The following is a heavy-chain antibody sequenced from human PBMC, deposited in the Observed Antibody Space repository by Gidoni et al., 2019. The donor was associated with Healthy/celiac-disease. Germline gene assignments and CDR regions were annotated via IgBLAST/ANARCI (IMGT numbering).Heavy chain of an antibody. J-gene: IGHJ4*02. CDR2: ISYDGSNK. D-gene: IGHD6-19*01. CDR1: GFTFSSYA. Sequence: QVQLVESGGGVVQPGRSLRLSCAASGFTFSSYAMHWVRQAPGKGLEWVAVISYDGSNKYYADSVKGRFTISRDNSKNTLYLQMNSLRAEDTAVYYCARSASIAVAGARLDYWGQGTLVTVSS. V-gene: IGHV3-30-3*01. CDR3: ARSASIAVAGARLDY.